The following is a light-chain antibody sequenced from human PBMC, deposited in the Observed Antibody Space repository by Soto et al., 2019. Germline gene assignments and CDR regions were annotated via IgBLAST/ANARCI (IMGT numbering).Light chain of an antibody. CDR1: SSNFGAGND. Sequence: QSVLTQPPSVSGAPGQSVTISCTGSSSNFGAGNDVQWYQQLPGRAPKLLIFGNNNRPSGVPDRLSGSKSGTSASLAISGLQAEDEADYYCQSYDSSLRAYVFGTGTKLTVL. CDR3: QSYDSSLRAYV. CDR2: GNN. J-gene: IGLJ1*01. V-gene: IGLV1-40*01.